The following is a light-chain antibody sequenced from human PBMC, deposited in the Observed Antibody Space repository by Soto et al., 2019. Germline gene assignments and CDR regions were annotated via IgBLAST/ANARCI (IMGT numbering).Light chain of an antibody. CDR2: EVS. CDR3: SSYTSSSNYV. J-gene: IGLJ1*01. V-gene: IGLV2-14*01. CDR1: SSDVGGYNY. Sequence: QPASVSGSPGQSITISCTGTSSDVGGYNYVSWYQQHPGKAPKLMIYEVSNRPSGVSNRFSGSKSGNTASLTISGLQAEDEADYYCSSYTSSSNYVFGTGTKVTVL.